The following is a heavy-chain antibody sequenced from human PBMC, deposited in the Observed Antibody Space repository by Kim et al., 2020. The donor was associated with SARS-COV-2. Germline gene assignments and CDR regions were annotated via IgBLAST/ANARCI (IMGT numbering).Heavy chain of an antibody. J-gene: IGHJ6*02. CDR3: ARDPLKNTVPLGYWYYYGMDV. CDR1: GGSISSGGYY. CDR2: IYYGGST. V-gene: IGHV4-31*03. D-gene: IGHD2-8*02. Sequence: SETLSLTCTVSGGSISSGGYYWSWIRQHPGKGLEWIGYIYYGGSTYYNPSLKSRVTISVDTSKNQFSLKLSSVTAADTAVYYCARDPLKNTVPLGYWYYYGMDVWGQGTTVTVSS.